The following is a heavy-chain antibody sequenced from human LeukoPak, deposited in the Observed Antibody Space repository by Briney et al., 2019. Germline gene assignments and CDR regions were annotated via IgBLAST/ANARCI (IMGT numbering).Heavy chain of an antibody. CDR2: IKSKGDGETT. J-gene: IGHJ4*02. Sequence: GGSLRLSCAASGFTFTNYAMTWVRQAPGKGLEWVGRIKSKGDGETTDYTAPVKGRFTMSRDDSKATLYLQMNSLAAEDTAVYYCTTDLGLTMIRGVIVYWGQGALVTVSS. CDR1: GFTFTNYA. D-gene: IGHD3-10*01. CDR3: TTDLGLTMIRGVIVY. V-gene: IGHV3-15*01.